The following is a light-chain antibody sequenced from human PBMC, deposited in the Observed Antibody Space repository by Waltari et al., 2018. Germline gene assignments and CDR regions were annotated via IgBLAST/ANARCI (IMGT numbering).Light chain of an antibody. CDR2: GAS. Sequence: LSCRASQSVSSNLAWYQQKPGQAPRLLIYGASTRATGIPARFSGSGSGTEFTLTISSLQSEDFAVYYCQQYNNWPPWTFGQGTKVEIK. V-gene: IGKV3-15*01. CDR3: QQYNNWPPWT. CDR1: QSVSSN. J-gene: IGKJ1*01.